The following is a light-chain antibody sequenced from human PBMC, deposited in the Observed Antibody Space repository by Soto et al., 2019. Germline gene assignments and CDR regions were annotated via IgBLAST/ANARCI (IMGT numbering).Light chain of an antibody. CDR2: ATS. V-gene: IGKV1-12*01. CDR1: QGVGGW. Sequence: DIQMTQSPSSVSASVGDRVTMTCRASQGVGGWLAWYQQKPGKVPKLLIYATSSLHSGVPSRFSGSGSGTDFTLSISSLQPEDFATYYCQQTHSPPLAFGPGTKVDSK. J-gene: IGKJ3*01. CDR3: QQTHSPPLA.